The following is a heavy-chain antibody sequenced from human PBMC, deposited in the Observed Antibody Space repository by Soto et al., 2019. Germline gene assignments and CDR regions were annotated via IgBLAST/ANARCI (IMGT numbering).Heavy chain of an antibody. V-gene: IGHV1-18*01. Sequence: ASVKVSCKASGYTFTSYGISWVRQAPGQGLERMGLISAYNGNTNYAQKLQGRDTMTTDTSTSTAYMELRSLRSDDTAVYYCARVRLSGIPQSLYYYYYCMDVWGQGTTVTVSS. J-gene: IGHJ6*02. D-gene: IGHD2-21*01. CDR2: ISAYNGNT. CDR3: ARVRLSGIPQSLYYYYYCMDV. CDR1: GYTFTSYG.